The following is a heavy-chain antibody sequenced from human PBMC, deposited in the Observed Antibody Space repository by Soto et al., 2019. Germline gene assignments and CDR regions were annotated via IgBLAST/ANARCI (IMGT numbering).Heavy chain of an antibody. D-gene: IGHD3-10*01. CDR2: ISGTSTDT. J-gene: IGHJ1*01. Sequence: QVQLVESGGALVRPGEALKLSCVASGFTFSEVYMSWIRQAQGKGPEYISYISGTSTDTNYAESVRGRFTVSRDNARNSLYLHMSSLRAEDTAIYYCSQYARGGPSWGPGTLVTVSS. V-gene: IGHV3-11*06. CDR3: SQYARGGPS. CDR1: GFTFSEVY.